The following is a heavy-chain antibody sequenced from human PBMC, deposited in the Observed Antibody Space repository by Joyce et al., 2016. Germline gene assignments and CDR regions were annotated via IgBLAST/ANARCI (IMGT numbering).Heavy chain of an antibody. Sequence: QITLKESGPTLVKPTQTLTLTCTFSGFSLSTSGVGVGWIREPPGKALEWLALIYWDDDKRYTPSLQSRLTITKDTSKNKVVLTVTNMDPVDTATYYCAHNTIELGNTKGYCSGGDCYQGWFDPWSQGTLVTVSS. CDR3: AHNTIELGNTKGYCSGGDCYQGWFDP. CDR1: GFSLSTSGVG. D-gene: IGHD2-15*01. CDR2: IYWDDDK. V-gene: IGHV2-5*02. J-gene: IGHJ5*02.